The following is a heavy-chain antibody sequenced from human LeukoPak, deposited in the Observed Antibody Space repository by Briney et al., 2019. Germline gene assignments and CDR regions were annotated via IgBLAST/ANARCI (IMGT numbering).Heavy chain of an antibody. Sequence: GGSLRLSCGASGFTFSSYWMHWVRQAPGKGLVWVSRINNDGSSTSYADSVQGRFTISRDNAKNTLYLQMNSLRAEDMALYYCARVARGDYYYYYMDVWGKGTTVTVSS. CDR2: INNDGSST. D-gene: IGHD3-10*01. CDR1: GFTFSSYW. J-gene: IGHJ6*03. V-gene: IGHV3-74*01. CDR3: ARVARGDYYYYYMDV.